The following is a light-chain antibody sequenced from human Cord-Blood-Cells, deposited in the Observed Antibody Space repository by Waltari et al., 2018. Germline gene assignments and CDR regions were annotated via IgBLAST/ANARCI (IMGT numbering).Light chain of an antibody. V-gene: IGLV2-23*01. CDR3: CSYAGSSTWV. J-gene: IGLJ3*02. CDR1: SSDVGSYNL. CDR2: EGS. Sequence: QSALTQPASVSGSPGQSITISCTGTSSDVGSYNLVSWYQQHPGKVPQLMIYEGSKRPSGFSNRFSGSESGNTASLTISGLQAEDEADYYCCSYAGSSTWVFGGGTKLTVL.